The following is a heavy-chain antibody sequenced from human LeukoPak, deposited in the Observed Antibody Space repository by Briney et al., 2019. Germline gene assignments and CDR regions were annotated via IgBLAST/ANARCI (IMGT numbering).Heavy chain of an antibody. CDR1: GFTFTNYG. V-gene: IGHV3-7*01. CDR3: ARLREIPVFGVVTKSTSYFDY. D-gene: IGHD3-3*01. J-gene: IGHJ4*02. CDR2: IKQDRSEK. Sequence: GGSLRLSCAASGFTFTNYGMIWVRQAPGKGLELVANIKQDRSEKYYVDSVKGRFTISRDNAKNSLYLQMNSLRAEDTAVYYCARLREIPVFGVVTKSTSYFDYWGQGTLVTVSS.